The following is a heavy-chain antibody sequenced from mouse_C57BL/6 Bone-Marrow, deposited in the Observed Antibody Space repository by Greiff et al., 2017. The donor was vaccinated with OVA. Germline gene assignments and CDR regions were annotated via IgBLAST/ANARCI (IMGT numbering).Heavy chain of an antibody. D-gene: IGHD2-12*01. CDR2: INPYNGGT. CDR1: GYTFTDYY. Sequence: EVQRVESGPVLVKPGASVKMSCKASGYTFTDYYMNWVKQSHGKSLEWIGVINPYNGGTSYNQKFKGKATLTVDKSSSTAYMELNSLTSEDSAVYYCASYSPWFAYWGQGTLVTVSA. CDR3: ASYSPWFAY. J-gene: IGHJ3*01. V-gene: IGHV1-19*01.